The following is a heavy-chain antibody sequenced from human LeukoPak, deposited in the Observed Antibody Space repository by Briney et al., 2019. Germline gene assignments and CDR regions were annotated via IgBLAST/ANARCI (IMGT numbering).Heavy chain of an antibody. V-gene: IGHV1-18*01. Sequence: ASVTVSCKASGYTFTSYGISWVRQAPGQGLEWMGWISAYNGNTNYAQKLQGRVTMTTDTSTSTAYMELRSLRSDDTAVYYCAPTVLRGAVAGTIDYWGQGTLVTVSS. CDR1: GYTFTSYG. D-gene: IGHD6-19*01. J-gene: IGHJ4*02. CDR2: ISAYNGNT. CDR3: APTVLRGAVAGTIDY.